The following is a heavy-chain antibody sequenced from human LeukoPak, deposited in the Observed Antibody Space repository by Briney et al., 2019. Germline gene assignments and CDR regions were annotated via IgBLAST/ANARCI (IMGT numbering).Heavy chain of an antibody. J-gene: IGHJ1*01. V-gene: IGHV3-30*04. CDR3: ARDPNYVLLWFGELRD. Sequence: GGSLRLSCAASGFTFSSYAMHWVRQAPGKGLEWVAVISYDGSNKYYADSVEGRFTISRDNSKNTLYLQMNSLRAEDTAVYYCARDPNYVLLWFGELRDWGQGTLVTVSS. CDR2: ISYDGSNK. CDR1: GFTFSSYA. D-gene: IGHD3-10*01.